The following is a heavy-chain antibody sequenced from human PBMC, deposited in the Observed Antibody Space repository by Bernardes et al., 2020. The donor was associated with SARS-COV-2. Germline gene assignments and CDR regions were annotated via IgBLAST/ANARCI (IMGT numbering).Heavy chain of an antibody. J-gene: IGHJ6*02. CDR1: GFTFTTSS. V-gene: IGHV3-48*01. CDR2: ISSSGNTI. CDR3: RGVYYFYGMEV. Sequence: GGSLRLSCAASGFTFTTSSMNWVRQAPGKGLEWVAYISSSGNTIYYADSVKGRFTISRDNAKDSLCLQMNSLRAEDTAVYYCRGVYYFYGMEVLGPGTTVPVS.